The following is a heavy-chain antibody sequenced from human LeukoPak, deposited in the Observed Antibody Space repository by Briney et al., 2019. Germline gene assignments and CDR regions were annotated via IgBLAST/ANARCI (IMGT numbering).Heavy chain of an antibody. CDR2: INHSGST. Sequence: SETLSLTCAVYGGSFSGYYWSWIRQPPGKGLEWIGEINHSGSTNYNPSLKSRVAISVDTSKNQFSLKLSSVTAADTAVYYCATGPGIAAAGPRGGFDYWGQGTLVTVSS. D-gene: IGHD6-13*01. CDR3: ATGPGIAAAGPRGGFDY. CDR1: GGSFSGYY. J-gene: IGHJ4*02. V-gene: IGHV4-34*01.